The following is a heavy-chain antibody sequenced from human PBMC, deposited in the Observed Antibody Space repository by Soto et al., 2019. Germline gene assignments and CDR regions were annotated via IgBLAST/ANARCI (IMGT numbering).Heavy chain of an antibody. V-gene: IGHV1-69*13. CDR1: GGTFSSYA. CDR2: IIPIFGTA. D-gene: IGHD5-12*01. J-gene: IGHJ4*02. Sequence: GASVKVSCKASGGTFSSYAISWVRQAPGQGLEWMGGIIPIFGTANYAQKFQGRVTITADESTSTAYMELSSLRSEDTAVYYCAGAGRDGYPPVYWGQGTLVTVSS. CDR3: AGAGRDGYPPVY.